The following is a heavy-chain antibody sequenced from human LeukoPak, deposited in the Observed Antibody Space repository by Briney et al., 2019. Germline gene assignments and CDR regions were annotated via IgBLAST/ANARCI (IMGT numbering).Heavy chain of an antibody. V-gene: IGHV4-39*07. J-gene: IGHJ3*02. CDR2: IYYSGST. CDR3: ARGDEFNAFDI. D-gene: IGHD3-16*01. Sequence: SETLSLTCTVSGGSISSSSYYWGWIRQPPGKGLEWIGSIYYSGSTYYNPSLKSRVTISVDTSKNQFSLKLSSVTAADTAVYYCARGDEFNAFDIWGQGTMVTVSS. CDR1: GGSISSSSYY.